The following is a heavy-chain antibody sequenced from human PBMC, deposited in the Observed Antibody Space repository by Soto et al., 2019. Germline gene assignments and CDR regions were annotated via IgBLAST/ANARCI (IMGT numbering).Heavy chain of an antibody. V-gene: IGHV4-38-2*01. Sequence: SETLSLTCAVSGYSISSGYYWGWSRQPPGKGLEWMGGIYHSGSTHYNPSLKSRVTISVDTSKNQFSMKLSSVTAADTAVHYCARVDYSITMIGPGYWGQGAVVTVYS. CDR3: ARVDYSITMIGPGY. CDR1: GYSISSGYY. CDR2: IYHSGST. D-gene: IGHD3-22*01. J-gene: IGHJ4*02.